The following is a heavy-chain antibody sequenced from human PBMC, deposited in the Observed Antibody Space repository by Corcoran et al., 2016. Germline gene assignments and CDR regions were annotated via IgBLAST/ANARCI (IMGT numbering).Heavy chain of an antibody. Sequence: QVQLQESGPGLVKPSETLSLTCTVSGGSVSSGSYYWSWIRQPPGKGLEWIGYIYYSGSTNYNPSLKSRVTISVDTSENQFSLKLSSVTAADTAVYYCARGSGSYYYYGMDVWGQGTTVTVSS. J-gene: IGHJ6*02. D-gene: IGHD3-10*01. CDR1: GGSVSSGSYY. V-gene: IGHV4-61*01. CDR3: ARGSGSYYYYGMDV. CDR2: IYYSGST.